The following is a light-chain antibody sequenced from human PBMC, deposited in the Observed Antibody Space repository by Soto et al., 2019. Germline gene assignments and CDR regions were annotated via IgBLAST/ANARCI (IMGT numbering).Light chain of an antibody. CDR1: QSVSSN. CDR2: GAS. Sequence: EIVMTQSPATLSVSPGERATLSCRASQSVSSNLAWYQQKPGQAPRLLIYGASTRATGIPARFSGSGSGTEFALTVGGLQSADFAVYYCQQYNNWPPWTFGQGTKVEIK. V-gene: IGKV3-15*01. J-gene: IGKJ1*01. CDR3: QQYNNWPPWT.